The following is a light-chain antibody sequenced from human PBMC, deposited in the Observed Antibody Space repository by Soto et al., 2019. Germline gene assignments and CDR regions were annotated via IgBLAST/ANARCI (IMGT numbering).Light chain of an antibody. CDR3: SSYTSSSTLV. Sequence: QSVLNQPASVSGSPGQSITISCTGTSSDVGGYNYVSWYQQHPGKAPKLMIYDVSNRPSGVSNRFSGSKSANTASLTISGLQAEDEADYYCSSYTSSSTLVFGTGTKVTVL. V-gene: IGLV2-14*01. J-gene: IGLJ1*01. CDR2: DVS. CDR1: SSDVGGYNY.